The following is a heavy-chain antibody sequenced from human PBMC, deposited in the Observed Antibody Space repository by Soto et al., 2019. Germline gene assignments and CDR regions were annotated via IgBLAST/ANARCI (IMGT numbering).Heavy chain of an antibody. V-gene: IGHV1-18*01. CDR2: ISTYNGDT. CDR1: GYTFSTSG. Sequence: ASVKVSCKASGYTFSTSGMSWLRQAPGQGLEWMGWISTYNGDTNDAPKFQDRVTMTSDTSTSTVYMELRSLRSDDTAVYYCARAGAAPYYYYGMDVWGQGTRVTAP. D-gene: IGHD2-15*01. J-gene: IGHJ6*02. CDR3: ARAGAAPYYYYGMDV.